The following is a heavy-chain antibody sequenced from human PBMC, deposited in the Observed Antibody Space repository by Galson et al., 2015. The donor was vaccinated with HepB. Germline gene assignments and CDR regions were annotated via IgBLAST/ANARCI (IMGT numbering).Heavy chain of an antibody. J-gene: IGHJ2*01. D-gene: IGHD3-10*01. CDR1: GGTFSSYT. CDR2: IIPILGIA. CDR3: AREGLLWFGEPSPVDLDNSGYFDL. V-gene: IGHV1-69*04. Sequence: SVKVSCKASGGTFSSYTISWVRQAPGQGLEWMGRIIPILGIANYAQKFQGRVTITADKSTSTAYMELSSLRSEDTAVYYCAREGLLWFGEPSPVDLDNSGYFDLWGRGTLVTVSS.